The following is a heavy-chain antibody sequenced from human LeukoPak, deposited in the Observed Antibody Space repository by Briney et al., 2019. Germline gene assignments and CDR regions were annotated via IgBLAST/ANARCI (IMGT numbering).Heavy chain of an antibody. CDR1: GFTFSSYA. V-gene: IGHV4-34*01. CDR3: ARGAYVGDIVATLTALFDY. D-gene: IGHD5-12*01. J-gene: IGHJ4*02. CDR2: INHSGST. Sequence: PGRSLRLSCAASGFTFSSYAMHWVRQPPGKGLEWIGEINHSGSTNYNPSPKSRVTISVDTSKNQFSLKLSSVTAADTAVYYCARGAYVGDIVATLTALFDYWGQGTLVTVSS.